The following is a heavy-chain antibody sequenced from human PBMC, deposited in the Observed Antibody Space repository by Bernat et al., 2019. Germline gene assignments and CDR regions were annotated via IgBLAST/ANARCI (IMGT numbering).Heavy chain of an antibody. D-gene: IGHD2-15*01. CDR3: ARDRVQYCSGGSCYSIDP. V-gene: IGHV1-18*01. CDR1: GYTFTTYG. Sequence: QVQLVQSGAEVRKPGASVKVSCKTSGYTFTTYGINWIRQAPGQGLEWMGWSSTYNGNTNYAQKFQGRVTMTTDTSTGTAYMELRSLRSDDTAVYYCARDRVQYCSGGSCYSIDPWGQGTLVTVSS. J-gene: IGHJ5*02. CDR2: SSTYNGNT.